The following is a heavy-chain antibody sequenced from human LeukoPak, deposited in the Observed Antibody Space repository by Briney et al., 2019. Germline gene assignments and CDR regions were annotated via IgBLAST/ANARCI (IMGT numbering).Heavy chain of an antibody. CDR2: ISYDGSNK. J-gene: IGHJ4*02. V-gene: IGHV3-30*18. Sequence: PGSSLRLSCAASGFAFSSYGMHWVRQAPGKGLEWVALISYDGSNKYYADSVKGRFTISRDNSKNTLYLQMNSLRAEDTAVYYCAKDRYTYGTEYFDYWGQGTLVTVSS. CDR3: AKDRYTYGTEYFDY. CDR1: GFAFSSYG. D-gene: IGHD5-18*01.